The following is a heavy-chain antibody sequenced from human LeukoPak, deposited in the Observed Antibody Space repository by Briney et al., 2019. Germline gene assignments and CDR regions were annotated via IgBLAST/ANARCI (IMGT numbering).Heavy chain of an antibody. J-gene: IGHJ3*02. D-gene: IGHD1-1*01. CDR3: AREENWNDAEAFDI. CDR1: GFTFSSYA. V-gene: IGHV3-64*01. Sequence: GGSLRLSCAASGFTFSSYAMHWVRQAPGKGLEYVSAISSNGGSTYYANSVKGRFTISRDNSENTLYLQMGSLRAEDMAVYYCAREENWNDAEAFDIWGQGTMVTVSS. CDR2: ISSNGGST.